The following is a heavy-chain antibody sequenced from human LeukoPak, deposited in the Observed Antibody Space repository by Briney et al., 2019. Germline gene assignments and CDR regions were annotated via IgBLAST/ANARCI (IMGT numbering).Heavy chain of an antibody. CDR3: AKGGSSGWYVSNWFDP. Sequence: PGGSLRLSCAASGFTFNNYVMSWVRQAPGKGLEWVSTISGSGDSSYYADSVKGRFTVSRDNSKSTLYVQMNSLRVEDTAVYYCAKGGSSGWYVSNWFDPWGQGTLVTVSS. CDR2: ISGSGDSS. J-gene: IGHJ5*02. D-gene: IGHD6-19*01. CDR1: GFTFNNYV. V-gene: IGHV3-23*01.